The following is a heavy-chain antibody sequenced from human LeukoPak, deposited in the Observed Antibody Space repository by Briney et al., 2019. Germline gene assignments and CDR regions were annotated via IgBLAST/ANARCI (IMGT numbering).Heavy chain of an antibody. Sequence: ASVKVSCKASGYTFTNYYMHWVRQAPGQGLEWMGIINPSGGSTSYAKKFQGRVTMTRDMSTSTVYMELSSLRSEDTAVFYCARDPSYDSSGYYYGYFDCWGQGTLVTVSS. J-gene: IGHJ4*02. V-gene: IGHV1-46*01. CDR2: INPSGGST. CDR1: GYTFTNYY. D-gene: IGHD3-22*01. CDR3: ARDPSYDSSGYYYGYFDC.